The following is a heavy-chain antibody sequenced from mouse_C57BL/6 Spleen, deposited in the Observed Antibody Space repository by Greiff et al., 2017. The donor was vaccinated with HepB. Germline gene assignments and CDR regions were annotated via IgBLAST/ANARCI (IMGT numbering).Heavy chain of an antibody. J-gene: IGHJ4*01. CDR2: INPNYGTT. CDR1: GYSFTDYN. Sequence: VHVKQSGPELVKPGASVKISCKASGYSFTDYNMNWVKQSNGKSLEWIGVINPNYGTTSYNQKFKGKATLTVDQSSSTAYMQLNSLTSADSAVYYCARHYSNVYYAMDYWGQGTSVTVSS. CDR3: ARHYSNVYYAMDY. D-gene: IGHD2-5*01. V-gene: IGHV1-39*01.